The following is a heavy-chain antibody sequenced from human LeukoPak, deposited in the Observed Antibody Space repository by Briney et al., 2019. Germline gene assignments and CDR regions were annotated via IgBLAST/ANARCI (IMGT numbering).Heavy chain of an antibody. J-gene: IGHJ4*02. CDR1: GGSISSGDYY. CDR3: ARESRGGSSWYSAPLDY. V-gene: IGHV4-61*02. CDR2: IYTSGST. Sequence: SQTLSLTCTVSGGSISSGDYYWSWIRQPPGKGLEWIGRIYTSGSTNYNPSLKSRVTMSVDTSKNQFSLKLSSVTAADTAVYYCARESRGGSSWYSAPLDYWGQGTLVTVSS. D-gene: IGHD6-13*01.